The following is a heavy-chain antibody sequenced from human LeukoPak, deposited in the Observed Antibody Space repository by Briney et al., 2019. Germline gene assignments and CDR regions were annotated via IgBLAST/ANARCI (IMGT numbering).Heavy chain of an antibody. CDR2: ISSSGSTI. V-gene: IGHV3-11*04. J-gene: IGHJ5*02. Sequence: PGGSLRLSCAASGFTVSSNYMSWVRQAPGKGLEWVSYISSSGSTIYYAASVKGRFTISRDNAENSLYLQMNSLRAEDTAVYYCATGGYSDTSAADMTWGQGTLVSVSS. D-gene: IGHD3-22*01. CDR3: ATGGYSDTSAADMT. CDR1: GFTVSSNY.